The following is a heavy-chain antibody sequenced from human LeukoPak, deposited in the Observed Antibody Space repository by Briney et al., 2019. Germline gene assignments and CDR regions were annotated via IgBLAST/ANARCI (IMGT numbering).Heavy chain of an antibody. CDR3: ARGPFTAMVTKGDYFDY. J-gene: IGHJ4*02. CDR2: IYYSGST. D-gene: IGHD5-18*01. Sequence: SETLSLTCTVSGGSISSYYWSWIRRPPGKGLEWIGYIYYSGSTNYNPSLKSRVTISVDTSKNQFSLKLSSVTAADTAVYYCARGPFTAMVTKGDYFDYWGQGTLVTVSS. V-gene: IGHV4-59*01. CDR1: GGSISSYY.